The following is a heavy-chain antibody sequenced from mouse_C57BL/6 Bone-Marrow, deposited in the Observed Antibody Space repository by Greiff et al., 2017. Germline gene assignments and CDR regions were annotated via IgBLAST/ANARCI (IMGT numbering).Heavy chain of an antibody. V-gene: IGHV1-59*01. CDR2: IDPSDSYT. D-gene: IGHD2-1*01. CDR1: GYTFTSYW. CDR3: ARSRGNYYFDY. J-gene: IGHJ2*01. Sequence: QVQLQQPGAELVRPGTSVKLSCKASGYTFTSYWMHWVKQRPGQGLEWIGVIDPSDSYTNYNQKFKGKATLTVDTSSSTAYMQLSSLTSEDSAVYSCARSRGNYYFDYWGQGTTLTVSS.